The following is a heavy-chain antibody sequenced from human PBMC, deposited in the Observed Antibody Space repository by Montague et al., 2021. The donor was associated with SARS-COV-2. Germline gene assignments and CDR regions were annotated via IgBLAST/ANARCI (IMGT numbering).Heavy chain of an antibody. J-gene: IGHJ5*02. V-gene: IGHV3-7*01. CDR1: GFTISRYW. D-gene: IGHD4-17*01. Sequence: SLRLFGAASGFTISRYWMSWVRQAPGKGLEWVANIRQDGSDKYYLDSVXVRFTIFRDNAKNSLYLQMNSPTVEDTGVYYCTRDRDYGDYLNWFNPWGQGTLVTVSS. CDR2: IRQDGSDK. CDR3: TRDRDYGDYLNWFNP.